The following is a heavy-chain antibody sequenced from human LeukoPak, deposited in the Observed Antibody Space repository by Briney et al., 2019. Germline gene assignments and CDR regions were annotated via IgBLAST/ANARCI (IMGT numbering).Heavy chain of an antibody. D-gene: IGHD3-10*01. CDR3: ARPAGVPR. CDR2: IFPADSDT. CDR1: GYSFTTDW. V-gene: IGHV5-51*01. J-gene: IGHJ4*02. Sequence: GESLKISCKGSGYSFTTDWIGWVRQVPGKGLEWMGIIFPADSDTRYSPSFQGQVTISADKSISTAYLQWDSLKASDTAMYYCARPAGVPRWGQGTLVTVSS.